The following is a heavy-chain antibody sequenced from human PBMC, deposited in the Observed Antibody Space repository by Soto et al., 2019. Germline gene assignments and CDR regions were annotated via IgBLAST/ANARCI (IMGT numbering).Heavy chain of an antibody. D-gene: IGHD3-9*01. V-gene: IGHV4-59*01. J-gene: IGHJ4*02. CDR2: IYYNGNI. CDR1: GGSITSYY. CDR3: ATGWVYFDSEY. Sequence: QVQLQESGPGLVKPLETLSLTCTVPGGSITSYYWSWVRQPPGKGLEWIGYIYYNGNINYNPSLKRRPTISLDTSKNQYSLRLSSVTAADTAVYYCATGWVYFDSEYWGQGTLVTISS.